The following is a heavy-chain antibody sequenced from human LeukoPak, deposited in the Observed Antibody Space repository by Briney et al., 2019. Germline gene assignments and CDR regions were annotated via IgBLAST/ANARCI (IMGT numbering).Heavy chain of an antibody. CDR2: IYYSGST. CDR1: GGSISSYY. Sequence: SETLSLTCTVSGGSISSYYWSWIRQPPGKGLEWIGYIYYSGSTNYNPSLKSRVTISVDTSKNQFSLKLSSVTAADTAVYYCARVVTANYVFGSVYHRKPGYYFDYGGQEPLATVPS. J-gene: IGHJ4*02. D-gene: IGHD3-3*01. V-gene: IGHV4-59*01. CDR3: ARVVTANYVFGSVYHRKPGYYFDY.